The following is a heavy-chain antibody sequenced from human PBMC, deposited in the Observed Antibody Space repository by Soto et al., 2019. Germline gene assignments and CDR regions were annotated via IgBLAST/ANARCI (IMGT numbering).Heavy chain of an antibody. CDR1: GLPHSLFA. CDR3: AKDAVYNDGLRLMDL. D-gene: IGHD3-16*01. CDR2: IYGSGRVI. Sequence: GSLRISCMASGLPHSLFAMMSIRHAPGKGLECVSGIYGSGRVIQYADSVKGRFTISRDNSKNTVYLEMTDLMADDTAIYYCAKDAVYNDGLRLMDLWGQGTHVTASS. V-gene: IGHV3-23*05. J-gene: IGHJ4*02.